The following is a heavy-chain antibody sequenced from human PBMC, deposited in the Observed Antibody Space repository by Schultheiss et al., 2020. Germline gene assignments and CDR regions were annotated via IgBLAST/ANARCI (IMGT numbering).Heavy chain of an antibody. Sequence: GESLKISCAASGFTFSSNAMTWVRQAPGRGLEWVSTVSPNGGATFYADSAKGRFIISRDNSENTLYLQMNSLRAEDTATYYCANGGYCDGGSCYSIESWGQGTLVTVSS. D-gene: IGHD2-15*01. CDR1: GFTFSSNA. CDR2: VSPNGGAT. CDR3: ANGGYCDGGSCYSIES. V-gene: IGHV3-23*01. J-gene: IGHJ4*02.